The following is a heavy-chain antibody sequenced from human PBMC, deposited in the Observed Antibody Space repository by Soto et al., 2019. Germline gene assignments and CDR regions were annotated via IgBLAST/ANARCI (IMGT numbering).Heavy chain of an antibody. CDR1: GHSISSGYYY. Sequence: SETLSLTCAVSGHSISSGYYYWGWVRQPPGQGLEWIGSLYHTESTYYNPPLKRRVTTSEDTYKNQLSLKRSSMTAANTAVYCWARYRNSYAARFFDYWGQGTRVTVSS. D-gene: IGHD1-26*01. CDR3: ARYRNSYAARFFDY. CDR2: LYHTEST. J-gene: IGHJ4*02. V-gene: IGHV4-38-2*01.